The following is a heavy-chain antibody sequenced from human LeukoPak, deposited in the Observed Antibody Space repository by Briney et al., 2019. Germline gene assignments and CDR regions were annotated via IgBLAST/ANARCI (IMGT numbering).Heavy chain of an antibody. Sequence: SGTLSLTCAVSGGSISSSNWWGWVRQPPGEGVEWIGEIYQTGNTNYNPSLKSRVTISLDKSKNQFSLRLNSVTAADTAVYYCARFVAWYFDYWGQGTLVTVSS. CDR1: GGSISSSNW. V-gene: IGHV4-4*02. CDR2: IYQTGNT. J-gene: IGHJ4*02. CDR3: ARFVAWYFDY.